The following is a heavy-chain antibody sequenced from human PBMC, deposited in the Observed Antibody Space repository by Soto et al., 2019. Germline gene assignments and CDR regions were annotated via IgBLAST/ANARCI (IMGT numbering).Heavy chain of an antibody. D-gene: IGHD6-13*01. Sequence: GESLKISCKGSGYSFTSYWISWVRQMPGKGLEWMGRIDPSDSYTNYSPSFQGHVTISADKSISTAYLQWSSLKASDTAMYYCARQGSSWTYYYYGMGVWGQGTTVTVSS. J-gene: IGHJ6*02. V-gene: IGHV5-10-1*01. CDR2: IDPSDSYT. CDR1: GYSFTSYW. CDR3: ARQGSSWTYYYYGMGV.